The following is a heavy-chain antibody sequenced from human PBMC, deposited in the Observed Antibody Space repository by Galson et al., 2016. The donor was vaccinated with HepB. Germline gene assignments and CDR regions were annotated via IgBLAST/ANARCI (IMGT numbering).Heavy chain of an antibody. D-gene: IGHD3-3*02. V-gene: IGHV3-33*01. CDR3: ARGHDANSFILDY. CDR1: GFTFSTYA. Sequence: SLRLSCAASGFTFSTYAMHWVRQAPGKGLEWVAVIWYDGSKKKYADAVKGRFTISRDNAKNTLYLQMSSLRAEDTAVYYCARGHDANSFILDYWGQGTLVTVSS. CDR2: IWYDGSKK. J-gene: IGHJ4*02.